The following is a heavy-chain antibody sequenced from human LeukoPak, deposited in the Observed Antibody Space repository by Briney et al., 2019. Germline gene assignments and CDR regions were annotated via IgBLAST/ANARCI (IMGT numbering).Heavy chain of an antibody. CDR3: ARDGPYCSSTSCYSHYYYMDV. V-gene: IGHV4-61*02. J-gene: IGHJ6*03. Sequence: SETLSLTCTVSGGSISSGSCYWSWIRQPAGKGLEWIGRIYTSGSTNYNPSLKSRVTISVDTSKNQFSLKLSSVTAADTAVYYCARDGPYCSSTSCYSHYYYMDVWGKGTTVTVSS. CDR2: IYTSGST. D-gene: IGHD2-2*01. CDR1: GGSISSGSCY.